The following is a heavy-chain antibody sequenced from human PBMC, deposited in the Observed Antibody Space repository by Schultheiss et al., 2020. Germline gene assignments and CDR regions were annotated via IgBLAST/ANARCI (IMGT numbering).Heavy chain of an antibody. Sequence: WGSLRLSGAASGLPFSSYAMSWVRQAPGKGLVWVSRINSDGSSTSYAGSVKGRFTISRDNAKNSLYLQMNSLRTEDTALYYCARHTFDSSGYYDYWGQGTLVTVSS. CDR2: INSDGSST. J-gene: IGHJ4*02. CDR3: ARHTFDSSGYYDY. D-gene: IGHD3-22*01. V-gene: IGHV3-74*01. CDR1: GLPFSSYA.